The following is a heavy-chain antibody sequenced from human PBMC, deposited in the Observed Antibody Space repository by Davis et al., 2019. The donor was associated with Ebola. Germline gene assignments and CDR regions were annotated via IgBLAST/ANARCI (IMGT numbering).Heavy chain of an antibody. V-gene: IGHV3-9*01. CDR2: ISWNSGNI. D-gene: IGHD3-3*01. CDR3: ARLRFGLAAFWSDYQRDFDY. CDR1: GFTFDDYA. J-gene: IGHJ4*02. Sequence: SLKISCAGSGFTFDDYAMHWVRQGPGKGLEWVSGISWNSGNIAYANSVKGRFTISRDNAKNSLYLQMNSLRVEETAVYYCARLRFGLAAFWSDYQRDFDYWGQGALVTVSS.